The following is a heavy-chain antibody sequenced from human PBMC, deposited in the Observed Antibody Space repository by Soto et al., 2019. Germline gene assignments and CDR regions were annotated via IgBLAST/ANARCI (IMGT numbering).Heavy chain of an antibody. V-gene: IGHV1-69*13. Sequence: SVKVSCKASGGTFSSYAISWVRQAPGQGLEWMGGIIPIFGTANYAQKFQGRVTITADESTSTTYMELSSLRSEDTAVYYCARRGLYYYDSSGYYPDAFDIWGQGTMVTVSS. CDR2: IIPIFGTA. J-gene: IGHJ3*02. D-gene: IGHD3-22*01. CDR1: GGTFSSYA. CDR3: ARRGLYYYDSSGYYPDAFDI.